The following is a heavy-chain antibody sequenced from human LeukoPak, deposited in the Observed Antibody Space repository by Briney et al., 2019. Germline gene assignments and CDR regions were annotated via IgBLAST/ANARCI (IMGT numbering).Heavy chain of an antibody. D-gene: IGHD3-10*01. CDR1: GFTFGDYA. V-gene: IGHV3-49*04. CDR3: TRDPRVVLRFGELSVWFDP. Sequence: GGSLRLSCTASGFTFGDYAMSWVRQAPGEGLEWVGFIRSKAYGGTTEYAASVKGRFTISRDDSKSIAYLQMNSLKTEDTAVYYCTRDPRVVLRFGELSVWFDPWGQGTLVTVSS. CDR2: IRSKAYGGTT. J-gene: IGHJ5*02.